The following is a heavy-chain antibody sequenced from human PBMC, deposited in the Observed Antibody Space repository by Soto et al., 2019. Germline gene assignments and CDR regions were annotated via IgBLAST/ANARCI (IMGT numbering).Heavy chain of an antibody. CDR1: GYTFTRYG. Sequence: QGHLVQSGGEVKKPGASVKVSCKASGYTFTRYGISWVRQAPGQGLEWMGWISGYNGDTKYAQNVQGRVSMTIDTSTSTAYKELRSLTSDDTAVYYCAKNGQPPYYYYGLDVWGQGTTVTVSS. J-gene: IGHJ6*02. CDR3: AKNGQPPYYYYGLDV. V-gene: IGHV1-18*01. D-gene: IGHD2-8*01. CDR2: ISGYNGDT.